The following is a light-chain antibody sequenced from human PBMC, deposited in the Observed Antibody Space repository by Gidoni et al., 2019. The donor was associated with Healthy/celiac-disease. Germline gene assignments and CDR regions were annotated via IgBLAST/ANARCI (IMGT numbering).Light chain of an antibody. J-gene: IGKJ3*01. CDR3: QQYYSTPFT. CDR1: QSVLYSSNNKNY. Sequence: DIVMPQSPDSLAGSLGERATINCKSSQSVLYSSNNKNYLAWYQQKPGQPPKLLIYWASTRESGVPDRFSGSGSGTDFTLTISSLQAEDVAVYYCQQYYSTPFTFGPGTKVDIK. CDR2: WAS. V-gene: IGKV4-1*01.